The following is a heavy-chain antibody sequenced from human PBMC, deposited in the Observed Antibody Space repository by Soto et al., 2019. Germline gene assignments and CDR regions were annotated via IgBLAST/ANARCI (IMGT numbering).Heavy chain of an antibody. Sequence: LGESLKISCMGSGYKVSTWHNFTSYWIAWVRQMPGEGLEWMGIIYPGDSDTRYSPSFEGQVTTSADKSINTAYLQWSSLKASDTAMYYCARLSGPLDYWGQGTLVTVSS. CDR2: IYPGDSDT. CDR3: ARLSGPLDY. V-gene: IGHV5-51*01. J-gene: IGHJ4*02. CDR1: GYKVSTWHNFTSYW. D-gene: IGHD3-3*01.